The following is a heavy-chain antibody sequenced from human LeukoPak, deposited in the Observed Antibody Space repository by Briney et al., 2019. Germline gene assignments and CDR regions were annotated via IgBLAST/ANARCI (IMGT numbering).Heavy chain of an antibody. CDR1: GGSFSGYC. D-gene: IGHD3-22*01. Sequence: SETLSLTCAVYGGSFSGYCWSWIRQPPGKWLEWIGEINHSGSTNYNPSLKSRVTISVDTSKNQFSLKLSSVTAADTAVYYCARGPLDNYYDSSGYPIYYYYGMDVWGQGTTVTVSS. J-gene: IGHJ6*02. CDR2: INHSGST. V-gene: IGHV4-34*01. CDR3: ARGPLDNYYDSSGYPIYYYYGMDV.